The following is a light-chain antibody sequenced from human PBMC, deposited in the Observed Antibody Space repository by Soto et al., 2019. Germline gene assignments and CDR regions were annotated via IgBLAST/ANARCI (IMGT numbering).Light chain of an antibody. Sequence: DIVLTQSPDSLAVSLGERATINCKSSQSVLYSSNNENYLTWYQQKPGQPPKLLIYWASTRESGVPDRFSGSGSGTDFTLTISSLQAEDAAVYFCQQYYSSPQAFGQGTKVDIK. CDR1: QSVLYSSNNENY. CDR2: WAS. CDR3: QQYYSSPQA. J-gene: IGKJ1*01. V-gene: IGKV4-1*01.